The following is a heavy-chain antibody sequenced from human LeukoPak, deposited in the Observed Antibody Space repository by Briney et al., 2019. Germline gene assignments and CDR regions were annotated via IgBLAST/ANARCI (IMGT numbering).Heavy chain of an antibody. CDR3: ARSGSYYNGNAFDI. V-gene: IGHV3-53*01. CDR1: GFTVSSNY. Sequence: GGSLRLSCAASGFTVSSNYMSWVRQAPGKGLELVSVIYSGGSTYYADSVKGRFTISRDNSKNTLYLQMNSLRAEDTAVYYCARSGSYYNGNAFDIWGQGTMVTVSS. D-gene: IGHD3-10*01. J-gene: IGHJ3*02. CDR2: IYSGGST.